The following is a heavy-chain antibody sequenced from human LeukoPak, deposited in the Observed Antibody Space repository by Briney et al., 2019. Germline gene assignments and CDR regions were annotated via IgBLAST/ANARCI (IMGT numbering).Heavy chain of an antibody. D-gene: IGHD3-10*01. J-gene: IGHJ4*02. CDR3: AKVAKYYYGSETYYFFEH. CDR1: GFTFSSYA. CDR2: ISDGGGST. Sequence: PGGSLRLSCAASGFTFSSYAMSWVRQAPGKGLEWVSAISDGGGSTYYADSVKGRFTISRDNAKNSLYLQMNSLRVEDTAVYYCAKVAKYYYGSETYYFFEHWGQGTPVTASS. V-gene: IGHV3-23*01.